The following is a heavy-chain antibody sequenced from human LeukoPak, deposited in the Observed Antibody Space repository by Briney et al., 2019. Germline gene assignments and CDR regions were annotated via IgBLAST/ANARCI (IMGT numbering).Heavy chain of an antibody. Sequence: GGSLRLSCAASGFTFSSYWMHWVRQAPGKGLVWVSRINSDGSSTSYADSVKGRFTISRDNAKNTLYLQMNSLKAEDTAVYYCAREPAIAARLYYYYYYMDVWGKGTTVTVSS. D-gene: IGHD6-6*01. CDR2: INSDGSST. J-gene: IGHJ6*03. V-gene: IGHV3-74*01. CDR3: AREPAIAARLYYYYYYMDV. CDR1: GFTFSSYW.